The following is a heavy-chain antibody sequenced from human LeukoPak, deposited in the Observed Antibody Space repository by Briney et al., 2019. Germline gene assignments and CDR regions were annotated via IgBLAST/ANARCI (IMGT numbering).Heavy chain of an antibody. CDR1: GFTFSSYW. J-gene: IGHJ4*02. CDR3: ARGSSVAGTWAY. Sequence: GGSLRLSCAASGFTFSSYWMHWVRQAPGKGLVWVSRINSDGSSTSYADSVKGRFTISRDNAKNTLYLQMNSLRAEGTAVYYCARGSSVAGTWAYWGQGTLVTVSS. CDR2: INSDGSST. V-gene: IGHV3-74*01. D-gene: IGHD6-19*01.